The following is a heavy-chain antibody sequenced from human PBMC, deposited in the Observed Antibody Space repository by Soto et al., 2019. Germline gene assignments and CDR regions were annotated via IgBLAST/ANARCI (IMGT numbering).Heavy chain of an antibody. CDR2: ISGSAGRA. CDR1: GFTFTSYA. Sequence: GGSLRLSCAASGFTFTSYAMSWVRQAPGKGLEWVSIISGSAGRAYYTDSVQGRFTISRDNSKNTLSLQMDSLSAEDTAVYYCAKVTRARVLYFGLDVWGQGTTVTVSS. V-gene: IGHV3-23*01. D-gene: IGHD2-2*01. CDR3: AKVTRARVLYFGLDV. J-gene: IGHJ6*02.